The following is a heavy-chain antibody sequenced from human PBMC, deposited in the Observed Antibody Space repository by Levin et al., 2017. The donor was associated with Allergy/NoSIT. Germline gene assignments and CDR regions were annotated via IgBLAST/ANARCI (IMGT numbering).Heavy chain of an antibody. CDR1: GGSISSSNW. CDR3: ARPAHGSGWYEVMDV. V-gene: IGHV4-4*02. D-gene: IGHD6-19*01. J-gene: IGHJ6*03. Sequence: SQTLSLTCAVSGGSISSSNWWSWVRQPPGKGLEWIGEIYHSGSTNYNPSLKSRVTISVDKSKNQFSLKLSSVTAADTAVYYCARPAHGSGWYEVMDVWGKGTTVTVSS. CDR2: IYHSGST.